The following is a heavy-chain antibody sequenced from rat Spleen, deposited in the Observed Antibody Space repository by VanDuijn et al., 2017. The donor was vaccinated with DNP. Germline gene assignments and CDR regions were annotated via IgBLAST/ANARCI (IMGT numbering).Heavy chain of an antibody. J-gene: IGHJ4*01. CDR1: GFTFSDYN. Sequence: EVQLVESGGGLVQPGRSQKLSCAASGFTFSDYNMAWVRQAPKKGLEWVATIIHDGGGTYYPDSVKGRFTISRHNAENTVYLEMNSLRSEDTATYHCVKHLDAWGQGTSVTVSS. V-gene: IGHV5S10*01. CDR2: IIHDGGGT. CDR3: VKHLDA.